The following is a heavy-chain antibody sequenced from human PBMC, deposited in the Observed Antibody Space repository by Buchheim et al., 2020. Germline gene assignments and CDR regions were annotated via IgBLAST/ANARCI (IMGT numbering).Heavy chain of an antibody. CDR2: ISSSSSYI. J-gene: IGHJ6*02. V-gene: IGHV3-21*01. Sequence: VQLVESGGGVVQPGRSLRLSCAASGFTFSSYSMNWVRQAPGKGLEWVSSISSSSSYIYYADSVKGRFTISRDNAKNSLYLQMNSLRAEDTAVYYCARDFGGYYDFWSGYYYYGMDVWGQGTT. CDR1: GFTFSSYS. CDR3: ARDFGGYYDFWSGYYYYGMDV. D-gene: IGHD3-3*01.